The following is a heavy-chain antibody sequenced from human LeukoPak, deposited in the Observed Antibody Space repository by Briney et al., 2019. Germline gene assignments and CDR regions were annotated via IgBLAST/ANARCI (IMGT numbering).Heavy chain of an antibody. CDR3: ARGSRNCSGGSCYSWYY. Sequence: ASETLSLTCAVSGYFISSGYYWGWIRQPPGKGLEWIGSIYHSGSTYYNPSLKSRVTISVDTSKNQFSLKLSSVTAADTAVYYCARGSRNCSGGSCYSWYYWGQGTLVTVSS. D-gene: IGHD2-15*01. V-gene: IGHV4-38-2*01. CDR2: IYHSGST. CDR1: GYFISSGYY. J-gene: IGHJ4*02.